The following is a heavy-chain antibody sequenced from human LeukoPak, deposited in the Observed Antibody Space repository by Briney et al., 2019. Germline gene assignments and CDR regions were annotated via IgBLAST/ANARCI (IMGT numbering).Heavy chain of an antibody. CDR2: ISHSGST. Sequence: PSGTLSLTCAVSGDSIISSVWWTWVRQTPGKGLEWIGEISHSGSTDYNPSLNSRVTISVDQSKNQFSLKLSSVTAADTAVYYCARVGEQQHYYYYYMDVWGKGTTVTVSS. J-gene: IGHJ6*03. CDR3: ARVGEQQHYYYYYMDV. D-gene: IGHD6-13*01. CDR1: GDSIISSVW. V-gene: IGHV4-4*02.